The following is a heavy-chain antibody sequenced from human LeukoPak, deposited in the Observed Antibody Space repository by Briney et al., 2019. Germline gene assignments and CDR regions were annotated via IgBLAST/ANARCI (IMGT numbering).Heavy chain of an antibody. CDR2: IIPIFGTA. CDR3: ARGPRGTSVLMDV. Sequence: SVKVSCKASGGTFSSYAISWVRQAPGQGLEWMGGIIPIFGTANYAQKLQGRVTITADESTSTAYMELSSLRSEDTAVYYCARGPRGTSVLMDVWSKGTTVTISS. D-gene: IGHD2-2*01. V-gene: IGHV1-69*13. J-gene: IGHJ6*04. CDR1: GGTFSSYA.